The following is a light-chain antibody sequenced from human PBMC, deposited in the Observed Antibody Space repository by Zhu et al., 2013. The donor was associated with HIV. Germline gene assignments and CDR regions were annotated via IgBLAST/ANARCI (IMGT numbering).Light chain of an antibody. CDR1: QSVTSN. CDR2: GAA. V-gene: IGKV3-15*01. J-gene: IGKJ4*01. Sequence: EIVMTQSPGTLSVSPGERATLSCRASQSVTSNLAWYQQKPGQAPRLLIYGAANRATGIPARFSGSGSGTEFTLTISSLQSEDFAVYYCQQYNNWPPLTFGGGTKVEDQT. CDR3: QQYNNWPPLT.